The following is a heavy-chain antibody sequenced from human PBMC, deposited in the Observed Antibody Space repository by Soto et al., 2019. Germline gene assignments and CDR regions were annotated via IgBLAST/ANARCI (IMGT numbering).Heavy chain of an antibody. Sequence: SETLSLTCTVSGGSISSGGYYWSWIRQHPGKGLEWIGYIYYSGSTYYNPSLKSRVTISVDTSKNQFSLKLSSVTAADTAVYYCARDGAIAARPDYYYGMDVWGQGTTVTVSS. CDR2: IYYSGST. CDR3: ARDGAIAARPDYYYGMDV. CDR1: GGSISSGGYY. D-gene: IGHD6-6*01. V-gene: IGHV4-31*03. J-gene: IGHJ6*02.